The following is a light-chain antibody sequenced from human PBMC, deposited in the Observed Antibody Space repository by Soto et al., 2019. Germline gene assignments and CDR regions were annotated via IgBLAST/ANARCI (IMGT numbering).Light chain of an antibody. CDR3: QQYNTFWT. J-gene: IGKJ1*01. CDR2: DVS. V-gene: IGKV1-5*01. Sequence: DIQMTQSPSTLSASCGDRVTITCRASQTISSWLAWYQQKPGKAPKLLIYDVSSSESGVPSRLSGSGSGTEFTLTIRSLQPDDFATYYCQQYNTFWTFGQGTKVDIK. CDR1: QTISSW.